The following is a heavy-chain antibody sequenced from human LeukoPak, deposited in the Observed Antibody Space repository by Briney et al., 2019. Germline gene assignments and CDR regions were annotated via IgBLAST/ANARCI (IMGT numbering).Heavy chain of an antibody. J-gene: IGHJ6*04. D-gene: IGHD3-10*02. CDR2: ISSSGSTI. CDR1: GFTFSSYE. V-gene: IGHV3-48*03. CDR3: AGLGITMIGGV. Sequence: PGGSLRLSCAASGFTFSSYEMNWVRQALGKGLEWVSYISSSGSTIYYADSVKGRFTISRDNAKNSLYLQMNSLRAEDTAVYYCAGLGITMIGGVWGKGTTVTISS.